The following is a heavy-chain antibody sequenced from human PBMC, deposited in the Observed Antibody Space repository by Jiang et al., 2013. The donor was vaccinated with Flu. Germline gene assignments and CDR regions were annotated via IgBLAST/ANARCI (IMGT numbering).Heavy chain of an antibody. CDR3: ARDGGTDYYFDN. CDR2: IYHSGGT. V-gene: IGHV4-39*07. CDR1: GGSIINSDYY. D-gene: IGHD3-16*01. Sequence: GSGLVKPSETLSLTCTVSGGSIINSDYYWAWIRQSPGKGLEWIANIYHSGGTFYNLSLRSRVTISIDTSKNQFSLSLTSVSAADTGIYYCARDGGTDYYFDNWGQGSPGHRLL. J-gene: IGHJ4*02.